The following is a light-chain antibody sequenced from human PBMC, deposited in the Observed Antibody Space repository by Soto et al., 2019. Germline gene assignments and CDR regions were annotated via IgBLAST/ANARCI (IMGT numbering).Light chain of an antibody. CDR2: GAS. CDR3: QHYKSWPYT. V-gene: IGKV3-15*01. J-gene: IGKJ2*01. CDR1: QNIGNS. Sequence: IVMTQSPATLSMSPGQGASLYCRASQNIGNSLAWYQQNPGQAPRLLISGASTRDTGVPARFSGSGSGTEFTLTISSLQSEDFAVYYCQHYKSWPYTFGQGTKVDIK.